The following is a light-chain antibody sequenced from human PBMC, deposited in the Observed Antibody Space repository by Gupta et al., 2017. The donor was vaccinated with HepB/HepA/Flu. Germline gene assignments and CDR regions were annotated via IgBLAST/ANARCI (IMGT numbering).Light chain of an antibody. CDR2: AAS. CDR3: QQGDSSPMT. Sequence: DIQMTQSPSSLSASVGDRVTITCRASHSISRSLHWYQQKPGKAHNLLIYAASSLHSGVPSRFSGSGSGTDFTLTISKLQPEDFASYYCQQGDSSPMTFGGGTKLEIK. V-gene: IGKV1-39*01. CDR1: HSISRS. J-gene: IGKJ4*01.